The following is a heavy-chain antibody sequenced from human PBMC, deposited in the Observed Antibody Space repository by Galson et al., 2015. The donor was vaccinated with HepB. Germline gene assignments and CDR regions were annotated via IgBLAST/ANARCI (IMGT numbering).Heavy chain of an antibody. CDR1: GYSLSELS. J-gene: IGHJ6*03. CDR3: ATGYCSSETDCYNYFYMDV. V-gene: IGHV1-24*01. CDR2: FDPQDGER. D-gene: IGHD2-2*01. Sequence: SVKVSCKVSGYSLSELSIHWVRQAPGKGPEWVGGFDPQDGERVYAQKFQGRVLMTEDTSTNTAYMEVSSLRSEDTAVYYCATGYCSSETDCYNYFYMDVWGKGTTVTVSS.